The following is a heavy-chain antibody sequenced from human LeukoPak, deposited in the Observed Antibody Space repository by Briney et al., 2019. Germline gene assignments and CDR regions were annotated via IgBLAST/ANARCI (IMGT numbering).Heavy chain of an antibody. D-gene: IGHD6-13*01. CDR2: ISYDGSNK. CDR3: ARDLSRPLVEYSSSWDFDY. CDR1: GFTFSSYA. V-gene: IGHV3-30*04. J-gene: IGHJ4*02. Sequence: PGGSLRLSCAASGFTFSSYAMHWVRQAPGKGLEWVAVISYDGSNKYYADSVKGRFTISRDNSKNTLYLQMNSLRAEDTAVYYCARDLSRPLVEYSSSWDFDYWGQGTLVTVSS.